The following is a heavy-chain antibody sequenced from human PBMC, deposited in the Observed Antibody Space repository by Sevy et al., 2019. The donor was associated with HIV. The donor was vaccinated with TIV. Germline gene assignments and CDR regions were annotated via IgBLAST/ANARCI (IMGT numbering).Heavy chain of an antibody. CDR2: INSDGSST. J-gene: IGHJ4*02. CDR3: ARGYDFWMYYFDY. Sequence: GGSLRLSCAASGFTFSSYWMHWVHQAPGKELVWVSRINSDGSSTSYADSVKGRFTISRDNAKNTLYLQMNSLRAEDTAVYYCARGYDFWMYYFDYWGQGTLVTVSS. CDR1: GFTFSSYW. D-gene: IGHD3-3*01. V-gene: IGHV3-74*01.